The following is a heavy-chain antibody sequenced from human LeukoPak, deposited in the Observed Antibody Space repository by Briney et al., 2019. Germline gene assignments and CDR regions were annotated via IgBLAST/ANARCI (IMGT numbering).Heavy chain of an antibody. J-gene: IGHJ5*02. CDR3: ARASLGWFDP. D-gene: IGHD6-6*01. CDR2: IYSGGST. V-gene: IGHV3-53*05. CDR1: GFTVSSDY. Sequence: GGSLRLSCAASGFTVSSDYISWVRRAPGKGLEWVSVIYSGGSTYYADSVKGRFTISRDKSKNTVYLQMNSLRSEDTAVYYCARASLGWFDPWGQGTLVTVSS.